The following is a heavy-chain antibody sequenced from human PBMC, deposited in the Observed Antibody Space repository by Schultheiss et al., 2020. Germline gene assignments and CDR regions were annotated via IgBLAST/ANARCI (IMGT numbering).Heavy chain of an antibody. CDR3: ARGGGYQLPFDY. D-gene: IGHD2-2*01. CDR1: GFTFSSYG. CDR2: IWYDGSNK. V-gene: IGHV3-33*08. Sequence: SLRLSCAASGFTFSSYGMHWVRQAPGKGLEWVAVIWYDGSNKYYADSVKGRFTISRDNSKNTLYLQMNSLRAEDTAVYYCARGGGYQLPFDYWGQGTLVTVSS. J-gene: IGHJ4*02.